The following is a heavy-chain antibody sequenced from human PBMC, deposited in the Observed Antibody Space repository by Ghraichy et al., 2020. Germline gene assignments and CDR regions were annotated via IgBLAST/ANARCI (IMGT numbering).Heavy chain of an antibody. CDR1: GFTFNNYA. J-gene: IGHJ6*03. CDR2: IINRGDAS. CDR3: AKDRVHPYNNYHINV. V-gene: IGHV3-23*01. D-gene: IGHD5-24*01. Sequence: GGSLRLSCEASGFTFNNYAMTWVRQAPGKGLEWVSTIINRGDASYHADAVRGRFTTSRDNSKNTLFLQMNSLRVGDTAIYYCAKDRVHPYNNYHINVWGKGTTVTVSS.